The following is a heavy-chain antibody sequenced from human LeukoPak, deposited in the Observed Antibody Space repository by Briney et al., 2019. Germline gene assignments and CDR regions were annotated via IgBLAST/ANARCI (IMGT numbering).Heavy chain of an antibody. J-gene: IGHJ3*02. CDR2: ISAYNGNT. CDR3: ARDSSGWYNDI. CDR1: GGTFSSYA. Sequence: GASVKVSCKASGGTFSSYAVSWVRQAPGQGLEWMGWISAYNGNTNYAQKLQGRVTMTTDTSTSTAYMELRSLRSDDTAVYYCARDSSGWYNDIWGQGTMVTVSS. D-gene: IGHD6-19*01. V-gene: IGHV1-18*01.